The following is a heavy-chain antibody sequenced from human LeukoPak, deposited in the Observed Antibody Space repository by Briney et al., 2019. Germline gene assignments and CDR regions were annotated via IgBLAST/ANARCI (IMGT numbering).Heavy chain of an antibody. CDR1: AFTFSTYS. CDR3: ARDGACGGYSYGCVVY. Sequence: GGSHRLWGTASAFTFSTYSGNRVRSAPGKVLERVSSISSSSSYICYADSVKGRFTSSRDNGKNSLYLQMSSLRAEDTAVYYCARDGACGGYSYGCVVYWGQGTLVTVSS. V-gene: IGHV3-21*01. CDR2: ISSSSSYI. J-gene: IGHJ4*02. D-gene: IGHD5-18*01.